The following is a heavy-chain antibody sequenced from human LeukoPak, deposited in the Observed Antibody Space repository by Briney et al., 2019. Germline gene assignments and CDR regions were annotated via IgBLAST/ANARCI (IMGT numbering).Heavy chain of an antibody. CDR2: IWYDGSNK. CDR3: AKARPVEWELSYIYQDFDF. Sequence: GGSLRLSCAASGFIFSSYSMNWVRQAPGKGLEWVAVIWYDGSNKYYADSVKGRFTISRDNSKNTLYLQMCSLRAEDTAVYYCAKARPVEWELSYIYQDFDFWGQGTLVTVSS. J-gene: IGHJ4*02. V-gene: IGHV3-33*06. D-gene: IGHD1-26*01. CDR1: GFIFSSYS.